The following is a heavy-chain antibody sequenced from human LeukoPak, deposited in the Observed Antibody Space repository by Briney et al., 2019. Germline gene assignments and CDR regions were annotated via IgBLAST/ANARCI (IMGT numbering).Heavy chain of an antibody. J-gene: IGHJ4*02. V-gene: IGHV4-59*01. CDR2: IYYSGST. CDR1: GGSISSYY. CDR3: ARGAVRGVIRPYFDY. Sequence: SETLSLTCTVSGGSISSYYWSWIRQPPGKGLEWIGYIYYSGSTNYNPSLKSRVTKSVDTSKNQFSLKLSSVTAADTAVYYCARGAVRGVIRPYFDYWGQGTLVTVS. D-gene: IGHD3-10*01.